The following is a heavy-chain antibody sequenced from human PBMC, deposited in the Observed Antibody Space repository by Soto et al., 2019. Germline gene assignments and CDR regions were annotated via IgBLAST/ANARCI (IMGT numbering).Heavy chain of an antibody. V-gene: IGHV3-30-3*01. CDR1: GFTFSSYA. Sequence: QVQLVESGGGVVQPGRSLRLSCAASGFTFSSYAMHWVRQAPGKGLEWVAVISYDGSNKYYADSVKGRFTISRDNSKNTLYLQMNSLRAEDTAVYYCARAGIAVVPFNWFDPWGQGTLVTVSS. CDR2: ISYDGSNK. J-gene: IGHJ5*02. D-gene: IGHD6-19*01. CDR3: ARAGIAVVPFNWFDP.